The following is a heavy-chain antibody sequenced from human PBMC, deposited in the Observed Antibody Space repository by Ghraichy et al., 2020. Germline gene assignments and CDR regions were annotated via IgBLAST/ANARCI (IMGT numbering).Heavy chain of an antibody. D-gene: IGHD7-27*01. Sequence: GGSLRLSCAASGFSLSSNMMTWVRQAPGKGLEWVANIKTDGSAAAFVASVRGRFTVSRDNAKNSMFLHMNSLRADDTAVYYCGRGYFDRSSNSWGIDYWGQGTLFTVSS. CDR3: GRGYFDRSSNSWGIDY. J-gene: IGHJ4*02. CDR1: GFSLSSNM. V-gene: IGHV3-7*01. CDR2: IKTDGSAA.